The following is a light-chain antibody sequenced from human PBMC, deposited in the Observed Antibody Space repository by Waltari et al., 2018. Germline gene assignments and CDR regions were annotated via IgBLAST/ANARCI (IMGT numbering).Light chain of an antibody. CDR3: QSYDNILSGGV. V-gene: IGLV1-40*01. CDR2: GNN. J-gene: IGLJ2*01. Sequence: QSVLTQPPSVSGAPGQRVTIYCTGSLSNIGAGYDVHWYQQRPGTAPNLLIYGNNKRPSGVPDRFSGSKSGTSASLAITGLQSDDEADYYCQSYDNILSGGVFGGGTKLTVL. CDR1: LSNIGAGYD.